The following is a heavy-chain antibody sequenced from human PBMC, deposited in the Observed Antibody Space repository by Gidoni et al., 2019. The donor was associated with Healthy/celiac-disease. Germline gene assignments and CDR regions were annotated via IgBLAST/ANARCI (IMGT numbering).Heavy chain of an antibody. Sequence: EVQLLESGGGLVQPGGSLRLSCAASGFTFSSYAMNWVRQAPGKGLEWVSAISGSGGSTYYADSVKGRFTISRDNSKNTLYLQMNSLRAEDTAVYYCAKGPTYYYDSSGYLELEPFDYWGQGTLVTVSS. J-gene: IGHJ4*02. V-gene: IGHV3-23*01. D-gene: IGHD3-22*01. CDR2: ISGSGGST. CDR1: GFTFSSYA. CDR3: AKGPTYYYDSSGYLELEPFDY.